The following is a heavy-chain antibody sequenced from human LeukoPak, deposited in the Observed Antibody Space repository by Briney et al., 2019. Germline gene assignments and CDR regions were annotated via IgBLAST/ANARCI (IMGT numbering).Heavy chain of an antibody. D-gene: IGHD6-13*01. CDR1: GGSISSGGYY. Sequence: PSETLSLTCTVSGGSISSGGYYWSWIRQHPGKGLEWIGYIYYSGSTYYNPSLKSRVTISVDTSKNQFSLKLSSVTAADTAVYYCARDGPIAAADPGVWFDPWGQGTLVTVSS. J-gene: IGHJ5*02. CDR3: ARDGPIAAADPGVWFDP. V-gene: IGHV4-31*03. CDR2: IYYSGST.